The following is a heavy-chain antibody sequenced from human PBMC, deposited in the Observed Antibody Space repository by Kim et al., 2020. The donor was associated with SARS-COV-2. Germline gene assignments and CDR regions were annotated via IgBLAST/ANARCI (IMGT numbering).Heavy chain of an antibody. CDR3: AMPDCSGGSCYSSPDAFDI. CDR1: GYSFTSYW. D-gene: IGHD2-15*01. CDR2: IYPGDSDT. Sequence: GESLKISCKGSGYSFTSYWIGWVRQMPGKGLEWMGIIYPGDSDTRYSPSFQGQVTISADKSISTAYLQWSSLKASDTAMYYCAMPDCSGGSCYSSPDAFDIWGQGTMVTVSS. V-gene: IGHV5-51*01. J-gene: IGHJ3*02.